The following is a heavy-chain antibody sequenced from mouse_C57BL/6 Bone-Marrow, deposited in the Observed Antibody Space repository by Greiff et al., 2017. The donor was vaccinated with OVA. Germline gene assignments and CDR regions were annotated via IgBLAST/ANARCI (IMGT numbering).Heavy chain of an antibody. D-gene: IGHD1-2*01. CDR3: ARASYPGAMDY. CDR1: GFTFSDYY. J-gene: IGHJ4*01. V-gene: IGHV5-16*01. Sequence: EVTLVESEGGLVQPGSSMKLSCTASGFTFSDYYMAWVRQVPEKGLEWVANINYDGRSTYYLDSLKSRFIISRDNAKNILYLQMSSLKSEDTATYYCARASYPGAMDYWGQGTSVTVSS. CDR2: INYDGRST.